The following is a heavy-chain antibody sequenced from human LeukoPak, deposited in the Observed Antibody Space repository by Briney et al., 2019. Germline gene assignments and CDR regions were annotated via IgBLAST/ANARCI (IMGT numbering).Heavy chain of an antibody. CDR2: TYYRSKWYY. CDR3: ARESDRIGFDFDY. Sequence: SQTLSLTCALSGDSVSSNSASWNWLRQSPSRGLEWLGRTYYRSKWYYDYTLSVKSRIIINPDTSKNQFSLHLNSVTPEDTAVYYCARESDRIGFDFDYWGQGTLVTVSS. J-gene: IGHJ4*02. V-gene: IGHV6-1*01. D-gene: IGHD6-19*01. CDR1: GDSVSSNSAS.